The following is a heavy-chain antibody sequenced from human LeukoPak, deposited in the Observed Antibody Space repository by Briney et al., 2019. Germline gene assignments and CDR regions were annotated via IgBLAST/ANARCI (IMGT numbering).Heavy chain of an antibody. CDR1: GGSFSGYY. CDR2: INHSGST. Sequence: SETLSLTCAVYGGSFSGYYWSWIRQPPGKGLEWIGEINHSGSTNYNPSLKSRVTISVDTSKNQFSPKLSSVTAADTAVYYCARVPLRGSGYYFFDYWGQGTLVTVSS. D-gene: IGHD3-22*01. J-gene: IGHJ4*02. CDR3: ARVPLRGSGYYFFDY. V-gene: IGHV4-34*01.